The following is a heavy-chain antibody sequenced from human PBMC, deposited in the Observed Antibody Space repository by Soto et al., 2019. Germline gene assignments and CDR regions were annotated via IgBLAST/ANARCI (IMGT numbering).Heavy chain of an antibody. J-gene: IGHJ4*02. V-gene: IGHV4-59*01. D-gene: IGHD1-26*01. CDR1: GGSISSYY. CDR3: ARAPSSLVSFFFDY. Sequence: QVQLQESGPGLVKPSETLSLTCTVSGGSISSYYWSWIRQPPGKGLEWIGYIYYSGSTNYNPSLKSRVTISVYTSKNQFSLKLSSVTAADTAVYYCARAPSSLVSFFFDYWGQGTLVTVSS. CDR2: IYYSGST.